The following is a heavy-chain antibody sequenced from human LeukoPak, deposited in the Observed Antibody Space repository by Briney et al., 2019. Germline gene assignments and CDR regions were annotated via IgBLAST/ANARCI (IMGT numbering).Heavy chain of an antibody. Sequence: SETLSLTCTVPGGSISSYYWSWIRQPPGKGLEWIGYIYYSGSTNYNPSLKSRVTISVDTSKNQFSLKLSSVTAADTAVYYCASHRDFWSGSDYYYGMDVWGQGTTVTVSS. CDR3: ASHRDFWSGSDYYYGMDV. D-gene: IGHD3-3*01. J-gene: IGHJ6*02. V-gene: IGHV4-59*01. CDR2: IYYSGST. CDR1: GGSISSYY.